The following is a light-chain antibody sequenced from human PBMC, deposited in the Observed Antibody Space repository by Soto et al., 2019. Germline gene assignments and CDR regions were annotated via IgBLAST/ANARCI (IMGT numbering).Light chain of an antibody. CDR1: QTISSW. CDR3: QHYGGLWT. V-gene: IGKV1-5*03. CDR2: KAS. J-gene: IGKJ1*01. Sequence: DIQMSQSPSNLSGSVGGRFPFTCRASQTISSWLAWYKQKPGKAPKLLIYKASTLQSGVPSRFSGSGSATEFILTISSLKPDDFATYHCQHYGGLWTFGQGTQVDIK.